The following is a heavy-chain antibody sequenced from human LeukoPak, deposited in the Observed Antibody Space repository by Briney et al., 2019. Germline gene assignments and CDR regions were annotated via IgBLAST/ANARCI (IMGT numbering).Heavy chain of an antibody. CDR2: VYFRGNT. CDR3: ARGRIAVAGKPSSTNWFDP. D-gene: IGHD6-19*01. CDR1: GGSISIYY. J-gene: IGHJ5*02. V-gene: IGHV4-59*01. Sequence: SETLSLTCTVSGGSISIYYWSWIRQPPGKGLEWIGNVYFRGNTNYNPSLKSRVTISVDTAKNQFSLELGSLTAADTAVYYCARGRIAVAGKPSSTNWFDPWGQGTLVTVSS.